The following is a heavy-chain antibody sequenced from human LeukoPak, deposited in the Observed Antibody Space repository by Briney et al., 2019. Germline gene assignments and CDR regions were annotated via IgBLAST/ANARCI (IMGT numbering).Heavy chain of an antibody. D-gene: IGHD1-26*01. CDR1: GFSFSDHY. CDR3: TRVRLGAATRYFDY. V-gene: IGHV3-72*01. J-gene: IGHJ4*02. CDR2: IRNKVNSYGT. Sequence: GGSLRLSCAASGFSFSDHYMDWVRLAPGKGLEWVGRIRNKVNSYGTEYAASVKVRFTISRDDSKDSLYLQMNSLRSEDTALYYCTRVRLGAATRYFDYWGQGTLVTVSS.